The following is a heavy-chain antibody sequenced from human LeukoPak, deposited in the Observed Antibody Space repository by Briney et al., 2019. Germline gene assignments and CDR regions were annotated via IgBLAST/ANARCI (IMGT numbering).Heavy chain of an antibody. CDR2: IIPIFGTA. Sequence: SVKVSCKASGGTFSSYAISWVRQAPGQGLEWMGGIIPIFGTANYAQKFQGRVTITADESTSTAYMELSSLRTDDTAVYYCGKEQSGSYVHAFDPWGQGTVVTVSS. J-gene: IGHJ5*02. V-gene: IGHV1-69*13. D-gene: IGHD3-3*01. CDR1: GGTFSSYA. CDR3: GKEQSGSYVHAFDP.